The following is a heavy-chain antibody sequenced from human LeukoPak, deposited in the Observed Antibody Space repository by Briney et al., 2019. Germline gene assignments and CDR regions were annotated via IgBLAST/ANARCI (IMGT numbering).Heavy chain of an antibody. J-gene: IGHJ5*01. CDR3: ARSEWVGITTSWFDS. D-gene: IGHD3-22*01. Sequence: GGSLRLSCAASGFTFSSYAMSWVRQAPGKALEWVSAISGSGCSTYYADSVKGRFTISRDNARNSLYLQMNSLRAEDTAVYYCARSEWVGITTSWFDSWGQGTLVTVSS. V-gene: IGHV3-23*01. CDR2: ISGSGCST. CDR1: GFTFSSYA.